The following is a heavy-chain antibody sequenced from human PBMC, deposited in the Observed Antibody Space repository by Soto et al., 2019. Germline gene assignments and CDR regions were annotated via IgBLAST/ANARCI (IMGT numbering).Heavy chain of an antibody. CDR1: GYTFTIYG. CDR2: ISAYNGNT. CDR3: ARVALLRYFDWLLYGIDV. V-gene: IGHV1-18*01. D-gene: IGHD3-9*01. J-gene: IGHJ6*01. Sequence: GASVKVSWKASGYTFTIYGISWVRQAPGQGLEWMGWISAYNGNTNYAQKLQGRVTMTTDTSTSTAYMELRSLRSDDTAVYYCARVALLRYFDWLLYGIDVWGQGTTVTVSS.